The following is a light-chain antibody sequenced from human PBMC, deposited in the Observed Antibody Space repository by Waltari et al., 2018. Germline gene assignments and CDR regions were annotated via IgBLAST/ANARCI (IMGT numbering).Light chain of an antibody. CDR1: RSVFYSPNNKNY. CDR2: WAS. V-gene: IGKV4-1*01. J-gene: IGKJ2*01. Sequence: DIGMTQSPDSLVISLGERATINCKSSRSVFYSPNNKNYLAWYQHQVGQPPKLLISWASIRESGVPDRFSGSGAGTDFTLTISNMQPEDVAVYYCQQYYSTPPYTFGQGTKLEIK. CDR3: QQYYSTPPYT.